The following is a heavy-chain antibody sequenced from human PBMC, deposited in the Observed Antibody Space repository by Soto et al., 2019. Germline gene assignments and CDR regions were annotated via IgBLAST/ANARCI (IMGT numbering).Heavy chain of an antibody. V-gene: IGHV5-10-1*01. D-gene: IGHD5-18*01. J-gene: IGHJ5*02. CDR2: IDPSDSYA. Sequence: PGESLKISCKASGYSFSSFWITWVRQMPGKGLEWMGRIDPSDSYANYSPSFQGHVTFSADKSINTAYLQWSSLKASDTAMYYCGRVRVDKAEGWFDPWGQGTLVTVSS. CDR3: GRVRVDKAEGWFDP. CDR1: GYSFSSFW.